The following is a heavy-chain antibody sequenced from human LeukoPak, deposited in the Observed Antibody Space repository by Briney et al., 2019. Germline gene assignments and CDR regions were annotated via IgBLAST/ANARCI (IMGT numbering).Heavy chain of an antibody. D-gene: IGHD3-16*01. CDR1: GGSISSYY. CDR3: ARDTSDGQGFDY. Sequence: PSEALSLTCTVSGGSISSYYWSWIRQPPGKGLEWIGYIYYSGSTNYNPSLKSRVTISVDTSKNQFSLKLSSVTAADTAVYYCARDTSDGQGFDYWGQGTLVTVSS. V-gene: IGHV4-59*01. CDR2: IYYSGST. J-gene: IGHJ4*02.